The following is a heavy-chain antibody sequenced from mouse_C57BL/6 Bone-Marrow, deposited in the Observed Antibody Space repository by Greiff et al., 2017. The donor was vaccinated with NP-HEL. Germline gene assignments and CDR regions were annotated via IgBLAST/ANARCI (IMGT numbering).Heavy chain of an antibody. D-gene: IGHD3-1*01. J-gene: IGHJ4*01. CDR2: ISDGGSYT. CDR3: ARVDRDAMDY. CDR1: GFTFSSYA. V-gene: IGHV5-4*03. Sequence: DVMLVESGGGLVKPGGSLKLSCAASGFTFSSYAMSWVRQTPEKWLEWVATISDGGSYTYYPDNVKGRFTISRDNAKNNLYLQMSHLKSEDTAMYYCARVDRDAMDYWGQGTSVTVSS.